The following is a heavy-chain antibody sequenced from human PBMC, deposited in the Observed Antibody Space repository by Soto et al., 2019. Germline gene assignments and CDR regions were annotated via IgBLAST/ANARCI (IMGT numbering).Heavy chain of an antibody. Sequence: SVKVSCKASGGTFSSYAISWVRQAPGQGLEWMGGIIPIFGTANYAQKFQGRVTITADESTSTAYMELSSLRSEDTAVYYCARVYYDSSGYTPYYFDYWGQGTLATVSS. J-gene: IGHJ4*02. CDR1: GGTFSSYA. V-gene: IGHV1-69*13. CDR2: IIPIFGTA. CDR3: ARVYYDSSGYTPYYFDY. D-gene: IGHD3-22*01.